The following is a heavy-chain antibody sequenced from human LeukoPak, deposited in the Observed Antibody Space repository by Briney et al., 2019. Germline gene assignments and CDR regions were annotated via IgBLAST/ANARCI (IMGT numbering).Heavy chain of an antibody. J-gene: IGHJ3*02. Sequence: PSETLSLTCTVSGGSISSGDYYWSWIRQPPGKGLEWIGYIYYSGSSNYNPSLKSRVTISVDTSKNQFSLKLSSVTAADTAVYYCARAALFTDAFDIWGQGTMVTVSS. CDR1: GGSISSGDYY. CDR3: ARAALFTDAFDI. V-gene: IGHV4-61*08. CDR2: IYYSGSS.